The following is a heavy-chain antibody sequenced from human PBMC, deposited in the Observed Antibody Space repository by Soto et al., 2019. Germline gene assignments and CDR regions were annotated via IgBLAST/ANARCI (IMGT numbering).Heavy chain of an antibody. CDR3: ARASGGASSTVDY. CDR1: GDRVSGNSAA. J-gene: IGHJ4*02. CDR2: TYYRSKWYK. Sequence: SQTLSLTCAISGDRVSGNSAAWNWIRQSPSRGLEWLGRTYYRSKWYKDYAVSVKSRITINPDTSKNQFSLQLNSVTPEDTAVYSCARASGGASSTVDYWGQGTLVTVSS. D-gene: IGHD1-26*01. V-gene: IGHV6-1*01.